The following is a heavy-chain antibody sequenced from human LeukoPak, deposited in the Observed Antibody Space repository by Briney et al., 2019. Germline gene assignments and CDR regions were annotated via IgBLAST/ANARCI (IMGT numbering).Heavy chain of an antibody. CDR1: GFTFSDYY. J-gene: IGHJ6*02. CDR2: TRNKANSYTP. Sequence: GGSLRLSCAGSGFTFSDYYINWVRQAPGKGLEWVGRTRNKANSYTPDYAASVKGRFTISRDNAMNTLYLQMNSLRAEDTAVYYCARDAVDTANAVWGQGTTVTVSS. D-gene: IGHD5-18*01. V-gene: IGHV3-72*01. CDR3: ARDAVDTANAV.